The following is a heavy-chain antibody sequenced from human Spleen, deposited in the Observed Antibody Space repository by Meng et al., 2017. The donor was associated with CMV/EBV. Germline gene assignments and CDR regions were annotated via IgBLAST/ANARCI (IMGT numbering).Heavy chain of an antibody. CDR2: SNAGNGNT. V-gene: IGHV1-3*02. CDR3: ARGYEGYCSSTSCYSENDY. D-gene: IGHD2-2*01. J-gene: IGHJ4*02. CDR1: GYTFTSYA. Sequence: ASVKDSCKASGYTFTSYAVHWVRQAPGQRLEWMRWSNAGNGNTKYSQEFQGRVTFTRDTSARTAYMELSSLRSDDTAVYYCARGYEGYCSSTSCYSENDYWGQGTLVTVSS.